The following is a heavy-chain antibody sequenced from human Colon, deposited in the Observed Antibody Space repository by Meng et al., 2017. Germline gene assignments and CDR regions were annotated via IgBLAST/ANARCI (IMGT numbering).Heavy chain of an antibody. Sequence: QVHLAHSGAEVKKPGSSVKVSCTASGGTCSHYNLYLVRQAPGQGLDWMGRIIPIFGLSDYAHKFQGRVTINADKSTGIAYMELYRLTSDDTAVYSCATGGGGGELASWGQGTLVTVSS. D-gene: IGHD2-21*01. CDR3: ATGGGGGELAS. J-gene: IGHJ5*02. CDR2: IIPIFGLS. CDR1: GGTCSHYN. V-gene: IGHV1-69*02.